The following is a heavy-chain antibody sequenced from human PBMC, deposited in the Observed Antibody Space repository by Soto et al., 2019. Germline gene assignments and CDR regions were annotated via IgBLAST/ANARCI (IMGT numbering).Heavy chain of an antibody. D-gene: IGHD3-10*01. CDR2: VWYDGSQK. Sequence: QVQLVESGGGVVQPGRSLRLSCVASGFSFSSYGMHWVRQAPGKGLEWVAVVWYDGSQKYYRDSVKGRLTISRDNSKNTLYLQMNSLRVEDTAVYYCARGSYSVAYGMDVWGQGTTDTVPS. V-gene: IGHV3-33*01. CDR1: GFSFSSYG. CDR3: ARGSYSVAYGMDV. J-gene: IGHJ6*02.